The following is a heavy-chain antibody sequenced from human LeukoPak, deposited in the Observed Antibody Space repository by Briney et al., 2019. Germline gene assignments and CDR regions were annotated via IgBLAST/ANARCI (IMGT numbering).Heavy chain of an antibody. CDR2: IYYSGST. Sequence: SETLSLTCGVYGGSFSGYYWNWIRQPPGKGLEWIGYIYYSGSTNYNPSLKSRVTISVDTSKNQFSLKLSSVTAADTAVYYCARALTSVSGYYPPWGYYYYMDVWGKGTTVTVSS. CDR1: GGSFSGYY. CDR3: ARALTSVSGYYPPWGYYYYMDV. J-gene: IGHJ6*03. V-gene: IGHV4-59*01. D-gene: IGHD3-22*01.